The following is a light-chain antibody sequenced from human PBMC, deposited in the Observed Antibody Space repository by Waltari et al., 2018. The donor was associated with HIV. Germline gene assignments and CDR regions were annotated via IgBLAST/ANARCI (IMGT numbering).Light chain of an antibody. V-gene: IGKV1-9*01. CDR2: SAS. CDR1: QGNSSS. J-gene: IGKJ1*01. CDR3: QQLNNYPRT. Sequence: DIQLTQSPSFVSASIGDRVTVTCRDSQGNSSSLAWYQQKPGKAPKLLIYSASTLQSGVPSRFSGSGSGTEFTLTISGLQAEDFATYFCQQLNNYPRTFGQGTKVEVK.